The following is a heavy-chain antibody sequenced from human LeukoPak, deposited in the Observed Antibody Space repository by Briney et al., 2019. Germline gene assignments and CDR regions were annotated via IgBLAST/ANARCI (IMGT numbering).Heavy chain of an antibody. CDR3: VKDLPASGWYS. CDR1: GFTFNHY. J-gene: IGHJ4*02. Sequence: GGSLRLSCVGSGFTFNHYIACVRQSPGLGLEWVSAITASGDYAYYTDSVKGRITISRDNSKNTLYLQMNNLRAENTDIYYCVKDLPASGWYSWGQGTLVTVSS. D-gene: IGHD6-19*01. V-gene: IGHV3-23*01. CDR2: ITASGDYA.